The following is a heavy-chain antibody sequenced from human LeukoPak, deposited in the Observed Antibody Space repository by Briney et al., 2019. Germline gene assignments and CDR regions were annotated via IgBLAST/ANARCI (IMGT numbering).Heavy chain of an antibody. J-gene: IGHJ1*01. CDR1: GYTFTSYD. CDR3: ASGAVGYCSGGSCYSEYFQH. CDR2: MNPNSGNT. Sequence: ASVRVSCKASGYTFTSYDINWVRQATGQGLEWMGWMNPNSGNTGYAQKFQGRVTMTRNTSISTAYMELSSLRSEDTAVYYCASGAVGYCSGGSCYSEYFQHWGQGTLVTVSS. V-gene: IGHV1-8*01. D-gene: IGHD2-15*01.